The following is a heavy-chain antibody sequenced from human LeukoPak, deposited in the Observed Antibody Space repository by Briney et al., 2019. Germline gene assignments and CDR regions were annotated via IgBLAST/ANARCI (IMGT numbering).Heavy chain of an antibody. V-gene: IGHV3-66*01. CDR1: EFSVGSNY. Sequence: GGSLRLSCAASEFSVGSNYMTWVRQAPGKGLEWVSLIYSGGSTYYADSVKGRFTISRDNSKNTLYLQMNSLRAEDTAVYYCATYRQVLLPFESWGQGTLVTVSS. CDR3: ATYRQVLLPFES. CDR2: IYSGGST. D-gene: IGHD2-8*02. J-gene: IGHJ4*02.